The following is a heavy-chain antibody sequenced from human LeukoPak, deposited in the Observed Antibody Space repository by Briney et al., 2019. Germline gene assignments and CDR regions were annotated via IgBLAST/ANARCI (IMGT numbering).Heavy chain of an antibody. V-gene: IGHV3-23*01. D-gene: IGHD5-12*01. CDR1: GFTFSKYA. CDR3: AKDPVDIVATILGPYFDY. J-gene: IGHJ4*02. Sequence: GGSLRLSCAASGFTFSKYAMSWVRQAPGKGLEWVSTVNDRGTGTYYADSVKGRFTISRDNSKNTLSLQMISLRAEDTALYYCAKDPVDIVATILGPYFDYWGQGTLVTVSS. CDR2: VNDRGTGT.